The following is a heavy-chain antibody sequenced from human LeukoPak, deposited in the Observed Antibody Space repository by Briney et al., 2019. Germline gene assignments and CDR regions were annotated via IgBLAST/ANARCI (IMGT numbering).Heavy chain of an antibody. CDR3: AKDLCRSSGGGDCYSFDY. CDR2: ISYDGSNK. D-gene: IGHD2-21*02. Sequence: PGGSLRLSCAASGFTFSSYGMHWVRQAPGKGLEWVAVISYDGSNKYYADSVKGRFTISRDNSKNTLYLQMNSLRAEDTAVYYCAKDLCRSSGGGDCYSFDYWGQGTLVTVSS. J-gene: IGHJ4*02. CDR1: GFTFSSYG. V-gene: IGHV3-30*18.